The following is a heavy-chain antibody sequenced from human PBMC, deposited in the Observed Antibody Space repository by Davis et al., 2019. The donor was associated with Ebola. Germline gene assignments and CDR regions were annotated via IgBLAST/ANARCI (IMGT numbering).Heavy chain of an antibody. CDR2: ITGSGTTT. CDR1: GFIFTNFA. D-gene: IGHD3-10*01. V-gene: IGHV3-23*01. CDR3: ATTLGRGTPSSGGVY. J-gene: IGHJ4*02. Sequence: PGGSLRLSCAASGFIFTNFAMNWVRQAPGKGLEWVSGITGSGTTTFYTDSVKGRFTISRDNSKNTLFLQMSSLRAEDTAVYYCATTLGRGTPSSGGVYWGQGTLVTVSS.